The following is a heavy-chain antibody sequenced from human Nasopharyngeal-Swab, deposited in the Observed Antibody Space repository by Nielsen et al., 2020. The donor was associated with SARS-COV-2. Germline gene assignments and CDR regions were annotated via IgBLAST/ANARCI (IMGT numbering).Heavy chain of an antibody. Sequence: SETLSLTCAVSGGSISSGGYYWSWIRQPPGKGLEWMGYIHHSGSTNDNPSLRSRVTISVDTSKNQFSLKLSSVTAADTAVYYCARDPQAGGTNWYFDLWGRGTLVTVSS. D-gene: IGHD2-2*01. CDR2: IHHSGST. V-gene: IGHV4-61*08. J-gene: IGHJ2*01. CDR3: ARDPQAGGTNWYFDL. CDR1: GGSISSGGYY.